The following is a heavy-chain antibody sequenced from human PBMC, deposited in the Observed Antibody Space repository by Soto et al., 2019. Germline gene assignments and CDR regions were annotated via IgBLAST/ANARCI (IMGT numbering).Heavy chain of an antibody. CDR2: VYYSGST. J-gene: IGHJ6*02. CDR3: ARDREWLTSQSYYCAMDV. D-gene: IGHD3-3*01. Sequence: PSETLCLTCTVSGGSISRCDYYWSWIRQPPGKGLEWIGYVYYSGSTDYNPSLKSRVTISLDTSKNQFSLKLSSVTASDTAVYYCARDREWLTSQSYYCAMDVWGQGTTVTVS. CDR1: GGSISRCDYY. V-gene: IGHV4-30-4*01.